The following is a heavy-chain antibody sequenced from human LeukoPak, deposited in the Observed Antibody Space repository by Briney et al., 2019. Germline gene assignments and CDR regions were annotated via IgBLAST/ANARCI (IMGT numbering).Heavy chain of an antibody. J-gene: IGHJ4*02. CDR2: ISASGGNT. D-gene: IGHD3-16*01. CDR3: ARGGEYVWGSTFDN. Sequence: GGSLRLSCVASGFTFSSYAMTWVRQAPGRGLEGVSIISASGGNTYYGESVKGRFTISRDNSRNTLYLQMNSLRAEDRAVYYCARGGEYVWGSTFDNWGQGTLVTVSS. V-gene: IGHV3-23*01. CDR1: GFTFSSYA.